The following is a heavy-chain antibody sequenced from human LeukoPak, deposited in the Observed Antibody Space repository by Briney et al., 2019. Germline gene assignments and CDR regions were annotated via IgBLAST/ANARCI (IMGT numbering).Heavy chain of an antibody. J-gene: IGHJ4*02. V-gene: IGHV3-30*03. CDR3: ATQPDYYDSSGRQIDY. CDR1: GFTSSSYG. CDR2: ISYDGSNK. D-gene: IGHD3-22*01. Sequence: GGSLRLSCAASGFTSSSYGMHWVRQAPGKGLEWVAVISYDGSNKYYADSVKGRFTISRDNSKNTLYLQMNSLRAEDTVVYYCATQPDYYDSSGRQIDYWGQGTLVTVSS.